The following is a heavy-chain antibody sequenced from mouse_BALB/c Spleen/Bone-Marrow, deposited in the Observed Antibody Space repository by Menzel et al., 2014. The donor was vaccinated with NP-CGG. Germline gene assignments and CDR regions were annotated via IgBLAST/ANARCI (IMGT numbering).Heavy chain of an antibody. CDR2: ITSNGGST. CDR3: VRGNYGNYVDYFDF. CDR1: GFTFSNYG. Sequence: EVKLVESGGGLVQPGGSLKLSCAASGFTFSNYGMSWVRQTPDKRLELVATITSNGGSTYYPDSVKGRFTISRDTAKNPLYLQMSSLKSEETAMYYCVRGNYGNYVDYFDFWGQGTTLTVSS. J-gene: IGHJ2*01. D-gene: IGHD2-1*01. V-gene: IGHV5-6-3*01.